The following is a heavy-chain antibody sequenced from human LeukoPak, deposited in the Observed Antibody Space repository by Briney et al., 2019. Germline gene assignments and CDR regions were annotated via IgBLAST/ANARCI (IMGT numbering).Heavy chain of an antibody. CDR1: GFTFSSYA. D-gene: IGHD2-21*01. V-gene: IGHV3-30-3*01. CDR3: ARIALRNIDY. CDR2: ISYDGSNK. J-gene: IGHJ4*02. Sequence: GGSLRLSCAASGFTFSSYAMHWVRQAPGKGLEWVAVISYDGSNKYYADSVKGRFTISRDNSKNTLHLQMNSLRAEDTAVYYCARIALRNIDYWGQGTLVTVSS.